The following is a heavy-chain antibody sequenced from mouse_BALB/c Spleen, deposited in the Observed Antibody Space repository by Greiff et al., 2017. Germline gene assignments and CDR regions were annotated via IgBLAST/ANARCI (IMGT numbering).Heavy chain of an antibody. CDR1: GYSITSGYY. CDR2: ISYDGSN. D-gene: IGHD2-1*01. J-gene: IGHJ4*01. Sequence: EVQLQQSGPGLVKPSQSLSLTCSVTGYSITSGYYWNWIRQFPGNKLEWMGYISYDGSNNYNPSLKNRISITRDTSKNQFFLKLNSVTTEDTATYYCARKRGNPYAMDYWGQGTSVTVSS. CDR3: ARKRGNPYAMDY. V-gene: IGHV3-6*02.